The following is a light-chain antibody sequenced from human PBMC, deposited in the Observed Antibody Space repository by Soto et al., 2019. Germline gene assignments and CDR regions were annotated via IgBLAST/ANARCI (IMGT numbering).Light chain of an antibody. V-gene: IGKV3-15*01. CDR2: GAS. Sequence: EIVVTQSPATLSVSPGERVTLSCRASQSVSNNVAWYQHKAGQAPRLLIYGASTRATGTPARFSGGGSGTEFTLAISSLQSEDFAIYYCQQYNEWLTFGGGTKVEIK. CDR3: QQYNEWLT. CDR1: QSVSNN. J-gene: IGKJ4*01.